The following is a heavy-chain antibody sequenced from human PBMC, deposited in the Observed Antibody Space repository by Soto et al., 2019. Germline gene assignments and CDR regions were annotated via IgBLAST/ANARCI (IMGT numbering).Heavy chain of an antibody. CDR1: GGTFSSYA. CDR3: ARDSLAVRGPSYYYGMDV. J-gene: IGHJ6*02. D-gene: IGHD3-22*01. V-gene: IGHV1-69*13. Sequence: SVKVSCKASGGTFSSYAISWVRQAPGQGLEWMGGIIPIFGTANYAQKFQGRVTITADESTSTAYMELSSLRSEDAAVYYCARDSLAVRGPSYYYGMDVWGPGTQVTVSS. CDR2: IIPIFGTA.